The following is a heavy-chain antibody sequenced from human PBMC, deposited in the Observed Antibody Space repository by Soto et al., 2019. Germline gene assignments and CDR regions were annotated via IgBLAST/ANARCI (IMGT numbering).Heavy chain of an antibody. J-gene: IGHJ2*01. CDR2: IYPGDSDT. CDR1: GYSFTTYW. V-gene: IGHV5-51*03. Sequence: EVQLVQSGTELKKPGESLKISCKGSGYSFTTYWIGWVRQMPGEGLQWMGIIYPGDSDTRYSPSFQGQVTISPDKSISTAYFQWRSIKASDSAMYYCARRDGTTEFFALWGRGTLFTVSS. CDR3: ARRDGTTEFFAL. D-gene: IGHD3-10*01.